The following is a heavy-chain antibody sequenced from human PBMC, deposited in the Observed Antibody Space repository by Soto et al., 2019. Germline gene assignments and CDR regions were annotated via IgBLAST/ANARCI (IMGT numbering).Heavy chain of an antibody. V-gene: IGHV3-30-3*01. Sequence: LSLSCAASGFTFSSYAMYWVRQAPGKGLEWVAVISYDGSNKFYADSVTGRFTIYRDNSKNTLYLQMNSLRAEDTAVYSCARDIEQWLGRLLFDYWGQGTLVTVSS. CDR3: ARDIEQWLGRLLFDY. D-gene: IGHD6-19*01. CDR2: ISYDGSNK. CDR1: GFTFSSYA. J-gene: IGHJ4*02.